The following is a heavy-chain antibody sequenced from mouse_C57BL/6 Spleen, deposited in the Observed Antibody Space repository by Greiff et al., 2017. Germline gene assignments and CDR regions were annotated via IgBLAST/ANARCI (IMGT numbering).Heavy chain of an antibody. J-gene: IGHJ2*01. CDR1: GYTFTEYT. D-gene: IGHD2-4*01. CDR3: ERKEDDYDGDYYFDY. Sequence: VQLQQSGAELVKPGASVTLSCKASGYTFTEYTIHWVKQRSVQGLEWIGWFYPGSGGIKYNEKFKDKATLTADKSSCTGYMELSRLTSEDAEVYVCERKEDDYDGDYYFDYWGQGTTLTVSS. V-gene: IGHV1-62-2*01. CDR2: FYPGSGGI.